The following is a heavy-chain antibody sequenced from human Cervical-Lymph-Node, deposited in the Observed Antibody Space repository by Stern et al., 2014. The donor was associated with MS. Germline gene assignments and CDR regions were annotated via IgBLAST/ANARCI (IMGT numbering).Heavy chain of an antibody. CDR3: ARIRGRFGYDAFDI. V-gene: IGHV5-51*01. CDR1: GYNFNNYW. CDR2: IYPGDSDT. J-gene: IGHJ3*02. D-gene: IGHD3-16*01. Sequence: EVQLVESGPEVKKPGESLKISCKGSGYNFNNYWIAWVRPMPGKGLEWMGIIYPGDSDTIHSPSFKGQVTISVDKSISTAYLQWTSLKASDTAMYYCARIRGRFGYDAFDIWGQGTMVTVSS.